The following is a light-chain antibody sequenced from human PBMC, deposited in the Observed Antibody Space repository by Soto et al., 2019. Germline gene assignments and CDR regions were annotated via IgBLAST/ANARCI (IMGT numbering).Light chain of an antibody. Sequence: EIALTQSPATLSLSPGERGTLSCRASQSVGSYLAWYQQRPGQTPRLLIYDASNRATDIPARFSGSGSGTDFTLTISSLEPEDFAVYYCQQRYNWPLTFGPGTKVDIK. V-gene: IGKV3-11*01. CDR1: QSVGSY. CDR3: QQRYNWPLT. CDR2: DAS. J-gene: IGKJ3*01.